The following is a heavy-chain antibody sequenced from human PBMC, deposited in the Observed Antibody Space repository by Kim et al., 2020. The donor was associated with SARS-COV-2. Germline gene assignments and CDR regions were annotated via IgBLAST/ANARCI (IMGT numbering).Heavy chain of an antibody. D-gene: IGHD5-18*01. CDR2: IWPGDPDI. J-gene: IGHJ6*02. V-gene: IGHV5-51*01. CDR3: ARRDTDYHGLEF. Sequence: GESLKISCKVSGDTFSNSWIAWVRQRPGQGLEWMGVIWPGDPDIRYSPSFKDQVTISADTSKRTAYLQWSRLEASDTAIYFCARRDTDYHGLEFWGQGTTVIVSS. CDR1: GDTFSNSW.